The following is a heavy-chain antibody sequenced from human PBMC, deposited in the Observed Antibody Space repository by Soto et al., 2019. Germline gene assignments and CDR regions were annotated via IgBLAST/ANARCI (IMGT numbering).Heavy chain of an antibody. CDR1: GFTFSSYA. D-gene: IGHD3-22*01. V-gene: IGHV3-23*01. CDR3: AKDRSRTYYYDSSGYYFDY. Sequence: GGSLRLSCAASGFTFSSYAMSWVRQAPGKGLEWVSAISGSGGSTYYADSVKGRFTISRDNSKNTLYLQMNSLRAEDTAVYYCAKDRSRTYYYDSSGYYFDYWGQGTLVTVSS. J-gene: IGHJ4*02. CDR2: ISGSGGST.